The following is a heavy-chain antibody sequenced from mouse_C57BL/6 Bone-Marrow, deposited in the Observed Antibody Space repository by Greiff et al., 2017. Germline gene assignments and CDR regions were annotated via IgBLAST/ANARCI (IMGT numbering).Heavy chain of an antibody. CDR1: GFTFSDYG. V-gene: IGHV5-17*01. CDR3: AKEYYSGMGY. J-gene: IGHJ4*01. CDR2: ISSGSSTI. Sequence: EVKLVESGGGLVKPGGSLKLSCAASGFTFSDYGMHWVRQAPEKGLEWVAYISSGSSTIYYADTVKGRFTISRDNAKNTLFLQMTSLRSEDTAMYYCAKEYYSGMGYRGQGTSDTLSS.